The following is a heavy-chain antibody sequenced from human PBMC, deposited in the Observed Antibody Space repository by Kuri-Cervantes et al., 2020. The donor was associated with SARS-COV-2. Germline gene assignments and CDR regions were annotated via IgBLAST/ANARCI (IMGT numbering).Heavy chain of an antibody. Sequence: GGSLRLSCAASGFTFSSYAMHWVRQAPGKGLEWVAVISYDESNKYYADSVKGRFTISRDNSKNTLYLQMNSLRAEDTAVYYCARVGGGNSDAFDIWGQGTMVTVSS. J-gene: IGHJ3*02. CDR3: ARVGGGNSDAFDI. CDR2: ISYDESNK. D-gene: IGHD4-23*01. V-gene: IGHV3-30-3*01. CDR1: GFTFSSYA.